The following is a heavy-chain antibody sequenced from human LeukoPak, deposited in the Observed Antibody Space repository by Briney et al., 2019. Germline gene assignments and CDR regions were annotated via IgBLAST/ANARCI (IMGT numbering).Heavy chain of an antibody. CDR2: ISGSAVGT. Sequence: GGSLRLSCAASGFAFNLYGMAWVRQAPGKGLEWVSGISGSAVGTYNADSVKGRFTISRDNPKNVLFLQMNNLRVEDTAVYFCAKLGTYWYFDVWGRGTLVTVSS. CDR1: GFAFNLYG. J-gene: IGHJ2*01. V-gene: IGHV3-23*01. D-gene: IGHD3-16*01. CDR3: AKLGTYWYFDV.